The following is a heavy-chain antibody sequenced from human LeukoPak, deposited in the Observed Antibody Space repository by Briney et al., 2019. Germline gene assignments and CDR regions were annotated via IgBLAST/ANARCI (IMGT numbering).Heavy chain of an antibody. CDR1: EDSVSSKTAA. Sequence: SQTLSLTCAISEDSVSSKTAAWNWIRQSPSSGLEWLGRTYYRSKWYNDYAVSVKSRITINPDTSKNQFSLLLNSATPEDTAVYYCARDRMTGDNWFDPWGQGTLVTVSS. V-gene: IGHV6-1*01. J-gene: IGHJ5*02. CDR3: ARDRMTGDNWFDP. CDR2: TYYRSKWYN. D-gene: IGHD1-14*01.